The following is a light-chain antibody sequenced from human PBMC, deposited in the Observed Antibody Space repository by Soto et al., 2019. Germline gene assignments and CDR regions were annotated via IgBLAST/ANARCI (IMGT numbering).Light chain of an antibody. V-gene: IGKV1-12*01. CDR3: QQSNSIPPWT. J-gene: IGKJ1*01. CDR1: QGVGNW. Sequence: DIRMTQSPSSVAASVGDRVTITCRASQGVGNWLAWYQQRPGKAPRLLIYGASTLQSGVPSRFSGSGSGTDFTLTISSLQAEDFATYYCQQSNSIPPWTFGQGTKVEIK. CDR2: GAS.